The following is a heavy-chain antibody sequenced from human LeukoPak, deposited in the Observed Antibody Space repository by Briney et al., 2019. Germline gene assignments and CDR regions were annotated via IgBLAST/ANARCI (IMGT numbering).Heavy chain of an antibody. CDR1: GSTFSSYS. V-gene: IGHV3-21*01. J-gene: IGHJ3*02. D-gene: IGHD6-6*01. CDR3: AREGLSSIAARPGAFDI. CDR2: ISSSSSYI. Sequence: KPGGSLRLSCAASGSTFSSYSMNWVRQAPGKGLEWVSSISSSSSYIYYADSVKGRFTISRDNAKNSLYLQMNSLRAEDTAVYYCAREGLSSIAARPGAFDIWGQGTMVTVSS.